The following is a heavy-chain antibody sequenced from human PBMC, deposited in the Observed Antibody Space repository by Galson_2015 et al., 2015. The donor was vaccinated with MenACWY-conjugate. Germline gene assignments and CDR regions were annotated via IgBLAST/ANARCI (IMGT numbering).Heavy chain of an antibody. Sequence: ETLSLTCSVSGGSISSHNYYWGWIRQPPGKGLEWIGSIYYSGSTYYNPSLKSRVTISVDTSTNQFSLKVNSVTAADTAVYYCAREGYSYGLAIDTFDFWGQGTLVTVSS. CDR3: AREGYSYGLAIDTFDF. CDR2: IYYSGST. J-gene: IGHJ4*02. V-gene: IGHV4-39*02. CDR1: GGSISSHNYY. D-gene: IGHD5-18*01.